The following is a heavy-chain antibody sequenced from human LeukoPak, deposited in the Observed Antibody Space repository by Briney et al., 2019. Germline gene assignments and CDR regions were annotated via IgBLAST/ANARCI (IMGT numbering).Heavy chain of an antibody. CDR2: IYHSGMT. J-gene: IGHJ4*02. V-gene: IGHV4-4*02. CDR1: GGSISSSNW. CDR3: ARDLVENSRGHDF. Sequence: SGTLSLTCAVSGGSISSSNWWSWVRQPPGKGLEWIGEIYHSGMTNYKTSLKSRVTISVDESKNQFSLKLSSVTAADTAVYYCARDLVENSRGHDFWGQGILVIVSS. D-gene: IGHD2-15*01.